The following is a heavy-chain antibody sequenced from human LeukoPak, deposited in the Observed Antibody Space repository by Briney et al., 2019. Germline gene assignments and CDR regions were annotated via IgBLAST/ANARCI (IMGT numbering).Heavy chain of an antibody. J-gene: IGHJ4*02. CDR1: GFTFHDYA. D-gene: IGHD3-10*01. Sequence: GGSLRLSCAASGFTFHDYAMHWVRQAPGKGLELVSLITRDGDYTYYADSVKGRFTISRDISKNSLYLQMNSLNTDDTALYFCATERSRFLDNWGQGTLVTVSS. V-gene: IGHV3-43*01. CDR2: ITRDGDYT. CDR3: ATERSRFLDN.